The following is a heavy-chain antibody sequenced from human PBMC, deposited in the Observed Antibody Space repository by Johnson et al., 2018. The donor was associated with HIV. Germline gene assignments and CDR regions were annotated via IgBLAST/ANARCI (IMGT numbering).Heavy chain of an antibody. J-gene: IGHJ3*02. D-gene: IGHD1-26*01. CDR3: AKDRYIKGASTGFDI. Sequence: QVQLVESGGGVVQPGRSLRLSCAASGFTLSTYGMHWVRQAPGKGLAWVAVISYDGSNKYYADSVKGRFTTSRDNSKNTLYLQMNILRSEDTAVYYCAKDRYIKGASTGFDIWGQGTMVTVSS. CDR1: GFTLSTYG. V-gene: IGHV3-30*18. CDR2: ISYDGSNK.